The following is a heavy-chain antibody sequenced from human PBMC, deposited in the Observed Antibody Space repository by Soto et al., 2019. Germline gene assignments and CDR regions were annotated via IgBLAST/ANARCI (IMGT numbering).Heavy chain of an antibody. CDR2: IIPIFGTA. D-gene: IGHD2-15*01. V-gene: IGHV1-69*01. Sequence: GASVNVSCKASGGTCSSYAISWVRQAPGQGLEWMGGIIPIFGTANYAQKFQGRVTITADESTSTAYMELSSLRSEDTAVYYCARESRYCSGGSCYFLPGIDYWGQGTLVTVSS. CDR1: GGTCSSYA. J-gene: IGHJ4*02. CDR3: ARESRYCSGGSCYFLPGIDY.